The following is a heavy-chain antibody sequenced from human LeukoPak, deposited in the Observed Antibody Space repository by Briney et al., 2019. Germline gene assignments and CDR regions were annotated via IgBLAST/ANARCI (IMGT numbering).Heavy chain of an antibody. Sequence: PGRSLRLSCAASGFTFSSYGMHWVRQAPGKGLEWAAVISYDGSNKYYADSVKGRFTISRDNSKNTLYLQMNSLRAEDTAVYYCAKALGVERALDAFDIWGQGTMVTVSS. V-gene: IGHV3-30*18. CDR2: ISYDGSNK. D-gene: IGHD3-10*01. J-gene: IGHJ3*02. CDR1: GFTFSSYG. CDR3: AKALGVERALDAFDI.